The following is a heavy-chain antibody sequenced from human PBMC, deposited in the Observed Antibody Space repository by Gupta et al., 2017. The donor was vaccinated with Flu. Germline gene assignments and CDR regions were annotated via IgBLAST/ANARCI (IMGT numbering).Heavy chain of an antibody. Sequence: QPQLQESGPGLVKPSETLSLICTVSGDSITSNNYLWGWIRQPPGKGLEWIGHADYSGNTFYSPSLKSRATMSVDTSKNQFSLKLNSVTAADTAVYYCARRNMYGKTFDYWGQGTLVTVSS. J-gene: IGHJ4*02. CDR2: ADYSGNT. V-gene: IGHV4-39*01. CDR1: GDSITSNNYL. D-gene: IGHD2-8*01. CDR3: ARRNMYGKTFDY.